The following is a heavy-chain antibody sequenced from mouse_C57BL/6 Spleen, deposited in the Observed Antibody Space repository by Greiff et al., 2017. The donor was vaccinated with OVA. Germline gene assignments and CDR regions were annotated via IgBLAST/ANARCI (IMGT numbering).Heavy chain of an antibody. CDR3: ARTGRGDYYAMDY. Sequence: EVKLVESGGGLVKPGGSLKLSCAASGFTFSDYGMHWVRQAPEKGLEWVAYISSGSSTIYYADTVKGRFTISRDNAKNTLFLQMTSLRSEDTAMYYCARTGRGDYYAMDYWGQGTSVTVSS. CDR1: GFTFSDYG. D-gene: IGHD1-1*01. CDR2: ISSGSSTI. J-gene: IGHJ4*01. V-gene: IGHV5-17*01.